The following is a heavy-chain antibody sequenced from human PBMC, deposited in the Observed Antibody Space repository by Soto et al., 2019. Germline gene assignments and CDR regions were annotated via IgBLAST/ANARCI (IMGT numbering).Heavy chain of an antibody. D-gene: IGHD3-9*01. V-gene: IGHV3-53*01. CDR2: IYSGGST. CDR1: GFTVSSKY. Sequence: PVGSLRLPCAASGFTVSSKYMRWGRQAPGKGLEWVSVIYSGGSTYYADSVKGRFTISRDNSKNTLYLQMNSLRAEDTAVYYCARDFYDILPDGHLDAFDLCGQGTMVTLSS. J-gene: IGHJ3*01. CDR3: ARDFYDILPDGHLDAFDL.